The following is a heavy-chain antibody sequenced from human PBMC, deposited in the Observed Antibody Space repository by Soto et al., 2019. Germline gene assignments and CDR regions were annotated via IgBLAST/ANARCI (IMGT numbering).Heavy chain of an antibody. J-gene: IGHJ4*02. CDR3: ARVRRNYYDSSGYSRY. D-gene: IGHD3-22*01. V-gene: IGHV4-30-2*01. CDR1: GGSISSGGYS. Sequence: PSETLSLTCAVSGGSISSGGYSWSWIRQPPGKGLEWIGEINHSGSTNYNPSLKSRVTISVDTSKNQFSLKLSSVTAADTAVYYCARVRRNYYDSSGYSRYWGQGTLVTVSS. CDR2: INHSGST.